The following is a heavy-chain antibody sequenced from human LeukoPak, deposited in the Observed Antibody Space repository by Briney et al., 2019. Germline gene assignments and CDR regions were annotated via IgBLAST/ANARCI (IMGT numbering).Heavy chain of an antibody. Sequence: ASVKVSCKASGYTFTSYAMHWVRQAPGQRLEWMGWINGGNGNTKYSQKFQDRVTMTRNTSISTAYMELSSLRSDDTAVYYCARGPPNWGYDYWGPGTLVTVSS. D-gene: IGHD7-27*01. J-gene: IGHJ4*02. V-gene: IGHV1-3*01. CDR2: INGGNGNT. CDR1: GYTFTSYA. CDR3: ARGPPNWGYDY.